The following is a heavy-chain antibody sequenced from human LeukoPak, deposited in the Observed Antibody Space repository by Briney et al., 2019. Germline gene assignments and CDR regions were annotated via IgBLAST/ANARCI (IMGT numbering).Heavy chain of an antibody. J-gene: IGHJ4*02. CDR1: GYTFTSYG. Sequence: ASVKVSCKASGYTFTSYGISWVRQAPGQGLEWMGWISAYNGNTNYAQKLQGRVTMTTDTSTSTAYMELRSLRSDDTAVYYCARAEITMVRGVSSYWGQGTLVTVSS. CDR2: ISAYNGNT. D-gene: IGHD3-10*01. CDR3: ARAEITMVRGVSSY. V-gene: IGHV1-18*01.